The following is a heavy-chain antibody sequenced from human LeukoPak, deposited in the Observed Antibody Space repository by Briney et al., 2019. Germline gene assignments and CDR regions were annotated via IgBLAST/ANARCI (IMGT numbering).Heavy chain of an antibody. CDR2: INYGGTT. CDR3: ARYVVSGSGRYYFDY. CDR1: GGSISSSNYY. J-gene: IGHJ4*02. V-gene: IGHV4-39*02. Sequence: PSETLSLTCAVSGGSISSSNYYWSWIRQPPGRELEWIASINYGGTTYYKPSLESRVTISVDTSKNHFSLRLSSVTAADTAVYLCARYVVSGSGRYYFDYWGQGSLVTVSS. D-gene: IGHD3-10*01.